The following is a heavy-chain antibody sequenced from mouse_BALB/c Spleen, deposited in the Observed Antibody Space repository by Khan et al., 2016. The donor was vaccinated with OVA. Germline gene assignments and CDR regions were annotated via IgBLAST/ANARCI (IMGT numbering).Heavy chain of an antibody. J-gene: IGHJ2*01. CDR3: ARAWVITTDSVDY. D-gene: IGHD2-4*01. CDR1: GFSLTAYG. CDR2: IWAGGST. V-gene: IGHV2-9*02. Sequence: QVQLKESGPGLVAPSQSLSITCTVSGFSLTAYGVHWVRQPPGKGLEWLGIIWAGGSTNYNSALMSRLSINKDNSKSQVFLKMNSLQIDDTAMYYCARAWVITTDSVDYWGQGTTLTVSS.